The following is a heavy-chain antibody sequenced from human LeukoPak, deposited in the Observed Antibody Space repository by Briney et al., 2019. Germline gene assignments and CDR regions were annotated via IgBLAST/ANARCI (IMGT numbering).Heavy chain of an antibody. CDR1: GFTFSTYS. Sequence: PGGSLRLSCAASGFTFSTYSIHWVRQAPGKGLEWVAVISYDGSNKYYADSVKGRFTISRDDSKNTLYLQMSSLRVEDTAVYYCARESLPQGGGATLDYWGQGTLVTVSS. CDR2: ISYDGSNK. V-gene: IGHV3-30-3*01. D-gene: IGHD5-12*01. J-gene: IGHJ4*02. CDR3: ARESLPQGGGATLDY.